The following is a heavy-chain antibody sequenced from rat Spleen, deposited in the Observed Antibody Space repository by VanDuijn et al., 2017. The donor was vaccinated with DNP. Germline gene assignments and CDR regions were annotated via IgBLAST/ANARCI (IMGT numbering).Heavy chain of an antibody. V-gene: IGHV5-7*01. J-gene: IGHJ1*01. D-gene: IGHD1-2*01. Sequence: EVQLVESGGGLVQPGRSLKLSCAASGFTFSDYNMAWVRQAPKKGLEWVATISYDGSSTYYRDSVKGRFTISRDNAKSTLYLQMDSLRSEDTATYYCARSYYSSYLDFWGPGTMVTVSS. CDR3: ARSYYSSYLDF. CDR2: ISYDGSST. CDR1: GFTFSDYN.